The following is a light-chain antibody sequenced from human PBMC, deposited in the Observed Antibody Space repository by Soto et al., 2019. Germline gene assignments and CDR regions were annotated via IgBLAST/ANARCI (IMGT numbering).Light chain of an antibody. CDR2: WAS. Sequence: DIVMTQSPDSLAESLGERATINCKSSQSVLYSSNNKNYLAWYQQKPGQPPKLLIYWASTRESGVPDRFSGSGSATDFTLTISSLQAEDGAVYYCQQYYSTRTFGQGTKLEIK. V-gene: IGKV4-1*01. CDR3: QQYYSTRT. CDR1: QSVLYSSNNKNY. J-gene: IGKJ2*01.